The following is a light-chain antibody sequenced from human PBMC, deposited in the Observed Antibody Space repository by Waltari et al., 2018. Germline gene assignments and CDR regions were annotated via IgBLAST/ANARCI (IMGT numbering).Light chain of an antibody. J-gene: IGKJ4*01. CDR1: QSSTSYS. Sequence: EIVLTQSPGTLSLSPGERATLSCRTSQSSTSYSLAWYQQKPGQAPRLLIYGASSRATGIPDRFSGSGSVTDCTRTISRLEPEDFAVYYCQQDGGSPPLTFGGGTKVEIK. V-gene: IGKV3-20*01. CDR3: QQDGGSPPLT. CDR2: GAS.